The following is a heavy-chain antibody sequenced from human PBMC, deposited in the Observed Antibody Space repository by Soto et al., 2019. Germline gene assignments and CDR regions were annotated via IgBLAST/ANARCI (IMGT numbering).Heavy chain of an antibody. CDR2: ISSSGSTI. J-gene: IGHJ4*02. V-gene: IGHV3-48*03. CDR3: ASSKYYFDY. Sequence: GGSLRLSCAATGFTFSSYEMNWVRQAPGKGLEWVSYISSSGSTIYYADSVKGRFTISRDNAKNSLYLQMNSLRAEDTAVYYCASSKYYFDYWGQGTLVTVSS. CDR1: GFTFSSYE.